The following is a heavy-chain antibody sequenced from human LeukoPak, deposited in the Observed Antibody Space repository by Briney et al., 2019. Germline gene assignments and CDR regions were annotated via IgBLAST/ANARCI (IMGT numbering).Heavy chain of an antibody. CDR1: GFTFDDYA. CDR2: ISWNSGSI. J-gene: IGHJ3*02. Sequence: GGSLRLSCAASGFTFDDYAMHWVRQAPGKGLEWVSGISWNSGSIGYADSVKGRFTISRDNAKNSLYLQMNSLRAEDTAVYYCARDWNGGQYYYDSSGYDAFDIWGQGTMVTVSS. V-gene: IGHV3-9*01. CDR3: ARDWNGGQYYYDSSGYDAFDI. D-gene: IGHD3-22*01.